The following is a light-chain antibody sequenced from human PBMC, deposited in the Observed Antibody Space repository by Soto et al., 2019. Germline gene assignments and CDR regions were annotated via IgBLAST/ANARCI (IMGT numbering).Light chain of an antibody. CDR3: NSYTSSSTLV. CDR1: SSDVGGYNY. Sequence: QSALTQPASVSGSPGQSITISCTGTSSDVGGYNYVSWCQQHPGKAPKLMIYEVSDRPSGVSNRFSGSKSGNTASLTISGLQAEDEADYYCNSYTSSSTLVFGGGTKLTVL. J-gene: IGLJ2*01. CDR2: EVS. V-gene: IGLV2-14*01.